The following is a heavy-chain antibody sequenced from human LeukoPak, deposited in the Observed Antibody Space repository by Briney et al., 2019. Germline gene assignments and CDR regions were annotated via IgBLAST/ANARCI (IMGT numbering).Heavy chain of an antibody. J-gene: IGHJ4*02. Sequence: GGSLRLSCAASGFTFSSYAMHWVRQAPGKGLEWVAVISYDGSNKYYADSVKGRFTISRDNSKNTLYPQMNSLRAEDTAVYYCARAYYDFWSGYYGYYFDYWGQGTLVTVSS. CDR2: ISYDGSNK. V-gene: IGHV3-30-3*01. CDR1: GFTFSSYA. D-gene: IGHD3-3*01. CDR3: ARAYYDFWSGYYGYYFDY.